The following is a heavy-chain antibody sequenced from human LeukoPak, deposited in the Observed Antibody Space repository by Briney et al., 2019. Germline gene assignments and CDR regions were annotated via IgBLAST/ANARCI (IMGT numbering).Heavy chain of an antibody. CDR3: AREYSSSSS. J-gene: IGHJ4*02. V-gene: IGHV4-34*09. D-gene: IGHD6-6*01. Sequence: SETLSLTCAVYGGSFSGYYWSWIRQPPGKGLEWIGEINHSGSTYYNPSLKSRVTISVDTSKNQFSLKLSSVTAADTAVYYRAREYSSSSSWGQGTLVTVSS. CDR2: INHSGST. CDR1: GGSFSGYY.